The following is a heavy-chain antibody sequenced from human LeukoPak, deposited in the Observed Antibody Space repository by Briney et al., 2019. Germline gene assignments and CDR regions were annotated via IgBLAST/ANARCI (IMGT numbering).Heavy chain of an antibody. J-gene: IGHJ4*02. V-gene: IGHV3-7*01. Sequence: GGSLRLSCAVSGLTFSSPWMDWVRQAPGKGLEWVASINPDGNKKYSADSVKGRFTISRDNAENSLYLQMNSLRVEDTAFYYCARDLAYSRLDYWGQGMLVTVSS. D-gene: IGHD5-18*01. CDR3: ARDLAYSRLDY. CDR2: INPDGNKK. CDR1: GLTFSSPW.